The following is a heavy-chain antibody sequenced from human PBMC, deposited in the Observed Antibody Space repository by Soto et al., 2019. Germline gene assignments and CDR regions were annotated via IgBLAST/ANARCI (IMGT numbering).Heavy chain of an antibody. V-gene: IGHV3-48*02. CDR2: ISSSSSTI. Sequence: EVQLVESGGGLVQPGGSLRLSCAASGFPFSSYSMNWVRQAPGKGLEWVSYISSSSSTIYYADSVKGRFTISRDNAKTSLYLQMNSLRDEDKTVDYCVRGYERGITIFGLVIRGPFYYWGQGTLVTVSS. CDR3: VRGYERGITIFGLVIRGPFYY. J-gene: IGHJ4*02. CDR1: GFPFSSYS. D-gene: IGHD3-3*01.